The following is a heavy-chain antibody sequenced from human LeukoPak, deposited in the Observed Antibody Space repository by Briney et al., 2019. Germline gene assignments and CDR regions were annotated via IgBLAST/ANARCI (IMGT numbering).Heavy chain of an antibody. V-gene: IGHV3-74*01. CDR3: ARGPSIAARYDAFDI. CDR1: GFTFSSSW. CDR2: ISTDGSST. J-gene: IGHJ3*02. Sequence: GGSLRLSCAASGFTFSSSWMHWVRQAPGKGLVWVSLISTDGSSTSYADSVKGRFTISIDNAKTTVYLQVISLRAEDTAVYYCARGPSIAARYDAFDIWGQGTMVTVSS. D-gene: IGHD6-6*01.